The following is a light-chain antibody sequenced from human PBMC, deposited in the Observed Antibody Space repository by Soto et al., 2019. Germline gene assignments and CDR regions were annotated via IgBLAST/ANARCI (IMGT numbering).Light chain of an antibody. CDR2: AAS. CDR3: LQYNYYPLT. Sequence: DIQMTQSPSSLSASVGDRVTITCRASQSISSYLNWYQQKPGKAPKLLIYAASSLQSGVPSRFSGSGSGTEFTLTISSLQPDDFATYFCLQYNYYPLTFGGGTKVDIK. CDR1: QSISSY. V-gene: IGKV1-39*01. J-gene: IGKJ4*01.